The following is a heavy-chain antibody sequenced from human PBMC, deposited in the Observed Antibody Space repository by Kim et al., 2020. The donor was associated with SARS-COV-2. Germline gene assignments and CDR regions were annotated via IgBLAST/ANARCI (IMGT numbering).Heavy chain of an antibody. V-gene: IGHV3-7*01. J-gene: IGHJ6*02. CDR3: ARDKSCSSTSCYAFYYGMDV. Sequence: GGSLRLSCAASGFTFSSYWMSWVRQAPGKGLEWVANIKQDGSEKYYVDSVKGRFTISRDNAKNSLYLQMNSLRAEDTAVYYCARDKSCSSTSCYAFYYGMDVWGQGTTVTVSS. CDR1: GFTFSSYW. CDR2: IKQDGSEK. D-gene: IGHD2-2*01.